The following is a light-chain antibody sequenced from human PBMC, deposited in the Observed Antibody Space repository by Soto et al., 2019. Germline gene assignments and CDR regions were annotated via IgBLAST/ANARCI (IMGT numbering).Light chain of an antibody. J-gene: IGKJ5*01. Sequence: DIVMTHSPLSLPVTPAEPASSSCRSSHSLLHINGYNYLDLYLQQPGQSPQLLIYLGSNRASRVPGRFCVSGLGTDCTLISSIVEAADFGVYYCMQAIQTPITVGQGTRLEIK. CDR2: LGS. V-gene: IGKV2-28*01. CDR3: MQAIQTPIT. CDR1: HSLLHINGYNY.